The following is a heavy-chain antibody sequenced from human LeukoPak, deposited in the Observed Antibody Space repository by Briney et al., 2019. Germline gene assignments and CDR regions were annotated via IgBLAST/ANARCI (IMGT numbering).Heavy chain of an antibody. V-gene: IGHV3-7*01. CDR1: GFTFSRYW. J-gene: IGHJ4*02. Sequence: GGSLRLSCAASGFTFSRYWMSWVRQAPGKGLEWVANIKQDGSEKYYVDSVKGRFTISRDNAKNSLYLQMNSLRAEDTAVYYCARDPGGSQRFAIDYWGQGTLVTVSS. D-gene: IGHD3-10*01. CDR3: ARDPGGSQRFAIDY. CDR2: IKQDGSEK.